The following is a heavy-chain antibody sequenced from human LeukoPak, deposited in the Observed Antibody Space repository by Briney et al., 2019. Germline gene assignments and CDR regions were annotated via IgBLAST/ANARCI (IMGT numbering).Heavy chain of an antibody. CDR1: GFTFCSYS. J-gene: IGHJ4*02. CDR2: ISSSSSYI. V-gene: IGHV3-21*01. D-gene: IGHD5-18*01. Sequence: GGPLRLSCAASGFTFCSYSMMWLRQAPGKALEGVSSISSSSSYIYYVDSVKGRFTISRDNAKNLLYLQMNSLRAEDTAVYYCAREGGGYSYGQFDYWGQGTLVTVSS. CDR3: AREGGGYSYGQFDY.